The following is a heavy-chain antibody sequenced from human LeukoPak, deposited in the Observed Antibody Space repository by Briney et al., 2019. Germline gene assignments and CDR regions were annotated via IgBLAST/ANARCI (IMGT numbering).Heavy chain of an antibody. CDR2: INNDGSST. CDR3: ARDNEYCTGGTCRLDY. Sequence: GESLKISCAASGFTFNSYAMHWVRQAPGKGLVWVSRINNDGSSTSYAGSVKGRFTISRDNAKSTLYLQMNNLRAEDTAVYYCARDNEYCTGGTCRLDYWGQGALVTVSS. V-gene: IGHV3-74*01. CDR1: GFTFNSYA. J-gene: IGHJ4*02. D-gene: IGHD2-15*01.